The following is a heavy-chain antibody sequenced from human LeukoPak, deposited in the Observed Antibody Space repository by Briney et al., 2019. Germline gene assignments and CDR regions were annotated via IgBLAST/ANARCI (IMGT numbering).Heavy chain of an antibody. Sequence: SGGSLRLSCTASGFTFGDYAMSWFRQAPGKGLEWVGFIRSKAYGGTTEYAASVKGRFTISRDDSKSIAYLQMNSLKTEDTAAYYCTRAHTGYYYGMDVWGQGTTVTVSS. CDR3: TRAHTGYYYGMDV. D-gene: IGHD4-17*01. V-gene: IGHV3-49*03. J-gene: IGHJ6*02. CDR2: IRSKAYGGTT. CDR1: GFTFGDYA.